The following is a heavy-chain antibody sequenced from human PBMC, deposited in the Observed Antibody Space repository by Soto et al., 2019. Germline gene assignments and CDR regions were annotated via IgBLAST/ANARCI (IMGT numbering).Heavy chain of an antibody. CDR1: GFTFSSYA. J-gene: IGHJ6*02. CDR3: ARDPGGGMDV. CDR2: ISYDGSNK. V-gene: IGHV3-30-3*01. Sequence: PGGSLRLSCAASGFTFSSYAMHWVRQAPGKGLEWVAVISYDGSNKYYADSVKGRFTISRDNSKNTLYLQMNSLRAEDTAVYYCARDPGGGMDVWGQGTTVTVSS. D-gene: IGHD3-10*01.